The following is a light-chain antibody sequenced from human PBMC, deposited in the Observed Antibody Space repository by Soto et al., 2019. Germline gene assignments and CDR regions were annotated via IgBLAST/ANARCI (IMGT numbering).Light chain of an antibody. J-gene: IGKJ1*01. Sequence: EIVLTHSPATLSLSPGDRATLSCRASHSVGSLLAWYQQKPGQAPRLLLYFGSNRAAGIPDRFSGSGSGTDFTLTIDSLEPEDFALFYCQQRSSWPWTFGQGTKVDIK. CDR1: HSVGSL. CDR3: QQRSSWPWT. CDR2: FGS. V-gene: IGKV3-11*01.